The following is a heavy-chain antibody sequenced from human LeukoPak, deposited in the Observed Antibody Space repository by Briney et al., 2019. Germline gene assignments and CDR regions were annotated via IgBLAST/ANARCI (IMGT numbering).Heavy chain of an antibody. CDR2: IYTSGST. CDR1: GGSISSGSYY. V-gene: IGHV4-61*02. J-gene: IGHJ5*02. Sequence: NASETLSLTCTVSGGSISSGSYYWSWIRQPAGKGLAWIGRIYTSGSTNYNPSLKSRVTISVDTSKNQFSLKLSSVTAADTAVYYCARGRVRWFDPWGQGTLVTVSS. CDR3: ARGRVRWFDP.